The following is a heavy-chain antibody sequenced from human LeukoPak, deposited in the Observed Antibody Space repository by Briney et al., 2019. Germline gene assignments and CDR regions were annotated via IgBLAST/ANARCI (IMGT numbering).Heavy chain of an antibody. Sequence: SETLSLTCTASGGSISSYYWSWIRQPPGKGLEWIGYIYYSGNTNYNPSLKSRVTISGDTSKNQFSLTLSSVTAADTAVYYCARPYSSTWRGGFQHWGQGTLVTVSS. CDR3: ARPYSSTWRGGFQH. CDR2: IYYSGNT. V-gene: IGHV4-59*08. CDR1: GGSISSYY. D-gene: IGHD6-13*01. J-gene: IGHJ1*01.